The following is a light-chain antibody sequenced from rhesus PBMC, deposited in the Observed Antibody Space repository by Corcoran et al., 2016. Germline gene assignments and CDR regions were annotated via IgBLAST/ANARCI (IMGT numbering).Light chain of an antibody. J-gene: IGKJ3*01. V-gene: IGKV3-24*04. CDR3: MQGIEYPFT. CDR1: QSNGSY. Sequence: TVVTQSPATLSLSPGERATLSCRASQSNGSYLAWYHQKPGQAARLLICGASSRAPGIPDRFSGSGSDTDCKRKIRRVEAVDVWVYYCMQGIEYPFTFGPGTKLDIK. CDR2: GAS.